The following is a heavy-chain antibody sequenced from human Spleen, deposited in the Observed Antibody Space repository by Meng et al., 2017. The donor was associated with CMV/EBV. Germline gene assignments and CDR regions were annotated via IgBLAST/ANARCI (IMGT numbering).Heavy chain of an antibody. CDR1: FSRSTSGVG. D-gene: IGHD6-19*01. CDR2: IYWNDDK. CDR3: AHSPPYSSGWLYYFDY. Sequence: FSRSTSGVGVGWVRQPPGKALEWLALIYWNDDKRYSPSLKSRLTITKDTSKNQVVLTMTNMDPVDTATYYCAHSPPYSSGWLYYFDYWGQGTLVTVSS. V-gene: IGHV2-5*01. J-gene: IGHJ4*02.